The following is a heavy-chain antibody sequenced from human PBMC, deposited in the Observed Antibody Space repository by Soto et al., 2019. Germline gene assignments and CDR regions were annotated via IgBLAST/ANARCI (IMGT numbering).Heavy chain of an antibody. CDR2: IIPIFGTA. D-gene: IGHD2-21*02. J-gene: IGHJ3*02. V-gene: IGHV1-69*06. CDR3: AREMEVVTAIWDDAFDI. CDR1: GGTFSSYA. Sequence: QVQLVQSRAEVKKPGSSVKVSCKASGGTFSSYAISWVRQAPGQGLEWMGGIIPIFGTANYAQKFQGRVTITADKSTSIAYMELSSLRSEDTAVYYCAREMEVVTAIWDDAFDIWGQGTMVTVSS.